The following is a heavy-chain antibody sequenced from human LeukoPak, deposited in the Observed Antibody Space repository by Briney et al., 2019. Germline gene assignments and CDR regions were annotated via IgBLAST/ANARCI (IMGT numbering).Heavy chain of an antibody. CDR3: AKDLYTYGTTPLDY. Sequence: PGGSLRLSCAASGFTFSSYGMHWVRQAPGRGLEWVSSISGGGSTYFADSVEGRFTISRDISKNTLYLQVNSLRAEDTAVYYCAKDLYTYGTTPLDYWGRGTLVTVSS. CDR2: ISGGGST. CDR1: GFTFSSYG. D-gene: IGHD5-18*01. V-gene: IGHV3-23*01. J-gene: IGHJ4*02.